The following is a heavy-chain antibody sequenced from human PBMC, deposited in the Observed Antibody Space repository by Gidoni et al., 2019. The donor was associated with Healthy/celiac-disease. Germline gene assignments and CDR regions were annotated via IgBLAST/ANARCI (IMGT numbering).Heavy chain of an antibody. Sequence: EVQLVQSGAEVNKPGESLKLSCKGSGYSFTSYWIGWVRQMPGKGLEWMGIIYPGDSDTRYSPPCQGQVTIAADKSISTAYLQWSRLKASDTAMYYCARQLGPYSSSWYGDWGQGTLVTVSS. V-gene: IGHV5-51*01. D-gene: IGHD6-13*01. J-gene: IGHJ4*02. CDR1: GYSFTSYW. CDR3: ARQLGPYSSSWYGD. CDR2: IYPGDSDT.